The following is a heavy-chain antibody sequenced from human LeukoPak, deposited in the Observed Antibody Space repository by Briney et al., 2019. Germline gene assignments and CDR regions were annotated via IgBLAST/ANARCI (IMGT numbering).Heavy chain of an antibody. J-gene: IGHJ4*02. D-gene: IGHD6-19*01. CDR3: AGGVGYSSGWYFDY. CDR2: IYYSGST. CDR1: GVSISSYF. V-gene: IGHV4-59*01. Sequence: SETLSLTCTVSGVSISSYFWSWIRQPPGKGLEWIGYIYYSGSTNYNPSLKSRVTISVDTSKNQFSLKLSSVTAADTAVYYCAGGVGYSSGWYFDYWGQGTLVTVSS.